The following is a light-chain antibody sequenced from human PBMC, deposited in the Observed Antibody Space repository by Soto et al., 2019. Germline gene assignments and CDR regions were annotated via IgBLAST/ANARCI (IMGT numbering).Light chain of an antibody. CDR2: GAS. J-gene: IGKJ1*01. CDR1: QSVSSSY. V-gene: IGKV3-20*01. Sequence: EIVLTQSPGTLSLSPGERATLSCRASQSVSSSYLAWYQQKPGQAPRLLIYGASSRATGIPDRFSGSGSGIDFTLTISRLEPEDFGVYYCQQYGSSPRTFGQGTKVDIK. CDR3: QQYGSSPRT.